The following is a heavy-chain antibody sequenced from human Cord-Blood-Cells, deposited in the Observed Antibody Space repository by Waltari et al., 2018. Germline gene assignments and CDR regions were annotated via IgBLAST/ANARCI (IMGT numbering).Heavy chain of an antibody. CDR1: GFTFSSYA. CDR3: ARVLLTDDAFDI. V-gene: IGHV3-30-3*01. J-gene: IGHJ3*02. D-gene: IGHD7-27*01. Sequence: QVQLVESGGGVVQPGRSLRLSCAASGFTFSSYAIHWVRQAPGKGLEWVAVISYDGSNKYYADSVKGRFTISRDNSKNTLYLQMNSLRAEDTAVYYCARVLLTDDAFDIWGQGTMVTVSS. CDR2: ISYDGSNK.